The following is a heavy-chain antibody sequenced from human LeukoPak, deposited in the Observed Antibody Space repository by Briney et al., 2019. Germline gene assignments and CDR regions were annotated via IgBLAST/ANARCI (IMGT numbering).Heavy chain of an antibody. CDR2: ISYDGSNK. CDR3: AKPAGYCSGGSCQPNWFDP. CDR1: GFTFSSYG. Sequence: GGSLRLSCAASGFTFSSYGMHWVRQAPGKGLEWVAVISYDGSNKYYADSVKGRFTISRDNSKNTLYLQMNSLGAEDTAVYYCAKPAGYCSGGSCQPNWFDPWGQGTLVTVSS. D-gene: IGHD2-15*01. J-gene: IGHJ5*02. V-gene: IGHV3-30*18.